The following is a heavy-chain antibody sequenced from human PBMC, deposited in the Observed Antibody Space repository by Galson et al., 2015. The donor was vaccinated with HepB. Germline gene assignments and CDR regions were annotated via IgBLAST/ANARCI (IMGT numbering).Heavy chain of an antibody. D-gene: IGHD3-10*01. CDR3: ARGAKRVRGVVNAFDI. V-gene: IGHV1-8*01. CDR1: GYTFTSYD. CDR2: MNPNSGNT. Sequence: QSGAEVKKPGQSLKISCKASGYTFTSYDINWVRQATGQGLEWMGWMNPNSGNTGYAQKFQGRVTMTRNTSISTAYMELSSLRSEDTAVYYCARGAKRVRGVVNAFDIWGQGTLVTVSS. J-gene: IGHJ4*02.